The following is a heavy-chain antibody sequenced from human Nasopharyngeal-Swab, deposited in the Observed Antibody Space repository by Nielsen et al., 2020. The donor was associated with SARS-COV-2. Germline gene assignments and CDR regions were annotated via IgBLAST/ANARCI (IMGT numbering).Heavy chain of an antibody. Sequence: SVKVSCRDSGGTFSSYAISWVRQAPGQGLEWMGGIIPIFGTANYAQKFQGRVTITADESTSTAYMELSSLRSEDTAVYYCARPYYYDSSGYLVAFDIWGQGTMVTVSS. V-gene: IGHV1-69*13. CDR1: GGTFSSYA. D-gene: IGHD3-22*01. CDR2: IIPIFGTA. CDR3: ARPYYYDSSGYLVAFDI. J-gene: IGHJ3*02.